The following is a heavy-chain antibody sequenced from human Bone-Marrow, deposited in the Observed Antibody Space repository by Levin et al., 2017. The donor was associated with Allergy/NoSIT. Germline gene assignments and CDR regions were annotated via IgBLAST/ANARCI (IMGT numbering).Heavy chain of an antibody. CDR2: INWNGDNT. V-gene: IGHV3-20*04. D-gene: IGHD3-10*01. CDR1: GFTFDDYV. Sequence: GESLKISCAASGFTFDDYVMTWVRQAPGKGLEWVCGINWNGDNTGYADSVRGRFTIFRDNTKNSLFLQMNSLRAEDTAFYYCARVMMGSGSYYNSHEIDYWGQGTLVTVSS. CDR3: ARVMMGSGSYYNSHEIDY. J-gene: IGHJ4*02.